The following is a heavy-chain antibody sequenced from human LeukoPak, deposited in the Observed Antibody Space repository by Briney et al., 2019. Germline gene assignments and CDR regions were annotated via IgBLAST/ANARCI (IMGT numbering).Heavy chain of an antibody. V-gene: IGHV1-18*01. CDR1: GYTFTSYG. D-gene: IGHD6-13*01. CDR3: ARDIGQGSSWLYDY. CDR2: ISAYNGNT. Sequence: ASVKVSCKASGYTFTSYGISWVRQAPGQGLEWMGWISAYNGNTNYAQKLQGRVTMTTDTSTSTAYMELSSLRSADTALYYCARDIGQGSSWLYDYWGQGTLVTVSS. J-gene: IGHJ4*02.